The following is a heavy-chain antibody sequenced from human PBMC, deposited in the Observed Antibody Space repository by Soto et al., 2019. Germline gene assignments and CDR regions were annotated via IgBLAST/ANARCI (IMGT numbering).Heavy chain of an antibody. CDR3: ARQPLLWFGELLLDYYYGMDV. J-gene: IGHJ6*02. Sequence: GESLKISCKGSGYSFTSYWIGWVRQMPGKGLEWMGIIYPGDSDTRHSPSFQGQVTISADKSISTAYLQWSSLKAPDTARYYCARQPLLWFGELLLDYYYGMDVWGQGTTVTVSS. V-gene: IGHV5-51*01. CDR2: IYPGDSDT. D-gene: IGHD3-10*01. CDR1: GYSFTSYW.